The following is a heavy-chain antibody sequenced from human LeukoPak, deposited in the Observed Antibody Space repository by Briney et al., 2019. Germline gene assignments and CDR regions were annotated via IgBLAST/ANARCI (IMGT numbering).Heavy chain of an antibody. CDR1: GFTFSSYE. Sequence: PGRSLKLSCAASGFTFSSYEMNWVRQAPGEGLEWVPYISSSGRTIYYADSVKGRFTISRDNAKNSLYLQMNSQRAEDTAVYYCARVRLNWNYYFDYWGQGTLVTVSS. CDR3: ARVRLNWNYYFDY. V-gene: IGHV3-48*03. J-gene: IGHJ4*02. CDR2: ISSSGRTI. D-gene: IGHD1-7*01.